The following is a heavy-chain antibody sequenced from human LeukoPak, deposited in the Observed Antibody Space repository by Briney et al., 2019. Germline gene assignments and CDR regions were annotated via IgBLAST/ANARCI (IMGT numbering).Heavy chain of an antibody. D-gene: IGHD3-16*01. CDR2: IRYDGSII. Sequence: GGSLRLSCTTSGFTFSSDGMHWVRQAPGKGLEWVTFIRYDGSIITYADSVEGRFTISRDNSKNMLYLQMNSLRTDDTALYYCATDAGGGGWGQGTLVTVSS. CDR3: ATDAGGGG. J-gene: IGHJ4*02. V-gene: IGHV3-30*02. CDR1: GFTFSSDG.